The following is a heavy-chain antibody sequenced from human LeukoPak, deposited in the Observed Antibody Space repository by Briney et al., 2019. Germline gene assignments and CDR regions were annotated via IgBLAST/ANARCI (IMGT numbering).Heavy chain of an antibody. D-gene: IGHD6-13*01. Sequence: TSETLSLTCAVYGGSFSGYYWSWIRKPPGKGLEWIGEINHSGSTNYNPSLKSRVTISVDTSKNQFSLKLSSVTAPDTAVYYCARGCPQAAAGSGWFDPWGQGTLVTVSS. CDR3: ARGCPQAAAGSGWFDP. CDR2: INHSGST. J-gene: IGHJ5*02. V-gene: IGHV4-34*01. CDR1: GGSFSGYY.